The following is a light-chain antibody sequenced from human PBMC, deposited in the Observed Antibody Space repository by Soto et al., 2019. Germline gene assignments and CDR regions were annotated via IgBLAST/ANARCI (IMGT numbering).Light chain of an antibody. Sequence: SYELTQPLSVSVALGETARISCGGNNIGGKSVHWYQKSPGQAPLLVIYRDNTRPSGIPERFTASNSGNTATLTISGAQGGDEADYHCQVWDTSTTCVVFGGGTKLTVL. CDR1: NIGGKS. CDR2: RDN. CDR3: QVWDTSTTCVV. V-gene: IGLV3-9*01. J-gene: IGLJ2*01.